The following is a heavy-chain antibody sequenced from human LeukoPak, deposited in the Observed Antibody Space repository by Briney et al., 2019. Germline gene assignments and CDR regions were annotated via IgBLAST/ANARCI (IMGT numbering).Heavy chain of an antibody. CDR3: AREKLSSGWFDP. J-gene: IGHJ5*02. CDR1: GFTFSSYA. CDR2: ISYDGSNK. Sequence: GGSLRLSCAASGFTFSSYAMHWVRQAPGKGLEWVAVISYDGSNKYYADSVKGRFTISRDNSKNTLYLQMNSLGAEDTAVYYCAREKLSSGWFDPWGQGTLVTVSS. V-gene: IGHV3-30*04. D-gene: IGHD6-19*01.